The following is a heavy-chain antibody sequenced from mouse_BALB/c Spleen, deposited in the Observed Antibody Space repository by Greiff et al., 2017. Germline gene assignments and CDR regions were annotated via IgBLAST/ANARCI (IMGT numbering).Heavy chain of an antibody. V-gene: IGHV3-8*02. Sequence: EVMLVESGPSLVKPSQTLSLTCSVTGDSITSGYWNWIRKFPGNKLEYMGYISYSGSTYYNPSLKSRISITRDTSKNQYYLQLNSVTTEDTATYYCARYRELVYYFDYWGQGTTLTVSS. J-gene: IGHJ2*01. D-gene: IGHD4-1*01. CDR1: GDSITSGY. CDR2: ISYSGST. CDR3: ARYRELVYYFDY.